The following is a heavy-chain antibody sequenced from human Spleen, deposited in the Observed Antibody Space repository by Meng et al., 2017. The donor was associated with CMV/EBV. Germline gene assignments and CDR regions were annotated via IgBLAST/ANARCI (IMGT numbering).Heavy chain of an antibody. CDR3: ATRRDGYNQPDY. CDR2: IIPNSGGT. V-gene: IGHV1-2*02. D-gene: IGHD5-24*01. CDR1: GYTFISYY. Sequence: ASVKVSCKTSGYTFISYYIYWVRQAPGQGLEWLGWIIPNSGGTNSAQKFQGRVTLTRDTSISTAYMELSRLRSVDTAVYYCATRRDGYNQPDYWGQGTLVTVSS. J-gene: IGHJ4*02.